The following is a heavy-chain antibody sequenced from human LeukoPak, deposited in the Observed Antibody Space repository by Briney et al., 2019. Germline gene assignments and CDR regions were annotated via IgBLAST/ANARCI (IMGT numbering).Heavy chain of an antibody. D-gene: IGHD2-15*01. CDR2: IYYSGST. J-gene: IGHJ6*02. CDR3: ARDPNCSGGSCYSRYYGMDV. Sequence: SWVRQAPGKGLEWIGYIYYSGSTYYNPSLKSRVTISVDTSKNQFSLKLSSVTAADTAVYYCARDPNCSGGSCYSRYYGMDVWGQGTTVTVSS. V-gene: IGHV4-30-4*08.